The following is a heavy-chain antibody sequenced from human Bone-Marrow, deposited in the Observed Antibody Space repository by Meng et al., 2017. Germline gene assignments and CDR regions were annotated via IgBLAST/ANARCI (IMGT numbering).Heavy chain of an antibody. J-gene: IGHJ4*02. D-gene: IGHD4-11*01. Sequence: GESLKISCAASGFTFDDYGMSWVRQASGKGLEWVSGINWNGGSTGYADSVKGRFTISRDNAKNSLYLQMNSLRAEDTALYYCARGPTTMAHDFDYWGQGTLVTVSS. V-gene: IGHV3-20*04. CDR1: GFTFDDYG. CDR2: INWNGGST. CDR3: ARGPTTMAHDFDY.